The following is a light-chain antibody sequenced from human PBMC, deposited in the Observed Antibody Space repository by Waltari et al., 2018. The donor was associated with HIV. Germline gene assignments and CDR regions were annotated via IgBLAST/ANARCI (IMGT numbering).Light chain of an antibody. CDR3: CAYAAGHVSYV. J-gene: IGLJ1*01. CDR1: TRDVGFYDY. V-gene: IGLV2-11*01. CDR2: DVN. Sequence: QSALTQPPSVSGSPGQSVSISCPGTTRDVGFYDYVPRYQQYPGKAPKLIIFDVNQRPSGLPERFSGSKSGNTASLTISGLQTEDEADYFCCAYAAGHVSYVFGNGTAVAVL.